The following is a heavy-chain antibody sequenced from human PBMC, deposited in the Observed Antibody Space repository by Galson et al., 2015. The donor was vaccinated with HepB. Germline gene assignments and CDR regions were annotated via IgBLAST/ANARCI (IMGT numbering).Heavy chain of an antibody. Sequence: SLRLSCAASGFTFSSYAMSWVRQAPGKGLEWVSAISGSSGSTYYADSVKGRFTISRDNSKNTLYLQMNSLRAEDTAVYYCAKDSPLVVVVAATKFGYWGQGTLVTVSS. V-gene: IGHV3-23*01. CDR1: GFTFSSYA. J-gene: IGHJ4*02. CDR2: ISGSSGST. CDR3: AKDSPLVVVVAATKFGY. D-gene: IGHD2-15*01.